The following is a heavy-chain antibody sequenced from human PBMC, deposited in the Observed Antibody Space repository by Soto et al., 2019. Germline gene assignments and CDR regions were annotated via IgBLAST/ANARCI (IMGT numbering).Heavy chain of an antibody. D-gene: IGHD3-22*01. J-gene: IGHJ4*02. CDR1: GFTFSSYG. Sequence: QVQLVESGGGVVQPGRSLRLSCAASGFTFSSYGMHWVRQAPGKGLEWVAVISYDGSNKYYADSVKGRFTISRDNSKNTLYLQMNSLRAEDTAVYYCAKEGSGYCYGYWGQGTLVTVSS. V-gene: IGHV3-30*18. CDR2: ISYDGSNK. CDR3: AKEGSGYCYGY.